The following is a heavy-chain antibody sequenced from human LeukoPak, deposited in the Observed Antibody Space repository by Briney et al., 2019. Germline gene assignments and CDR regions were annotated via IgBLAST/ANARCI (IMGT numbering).Heavy chain of an antibody. D-gene: IGHD1-1*01. V-gene: IGHV3-74*01. J-gene: IGHJ6*03. CDR3: ARHQDGTLEYYYYYMDV. CDR1: GFTFSSYW. Sequence: GGSLRLSCAASGFTFSSYWMHWVRQAPGKGLVWVSRINTDGSTTNYADSVKGRFTISRDNAKNTLYLQMNSLRAEDTAVYYSARHQDGTLEYYYYYMDVWGKGTTVTVSS. CDR2: INTDGSTT.